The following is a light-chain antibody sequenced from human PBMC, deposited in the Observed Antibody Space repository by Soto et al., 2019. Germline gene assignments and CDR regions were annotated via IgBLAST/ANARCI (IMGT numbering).Light chain of an antibody. CDR3: QQYNSYRWT. CDR1: QSISSW. V-gene: IGKV1-5*03. J-gene: IGKJ1*01. CDR2: KAS. Sequence: DIPMTQSPSTLSASVGDRVTITCRASQSISSWLAWYQQKPGKAPKLLIYKASSLESGVPSRFSGSGSGTEFTLTISSLQPDDFATYYCQQYNSYRWTFGQGTKVEIK.